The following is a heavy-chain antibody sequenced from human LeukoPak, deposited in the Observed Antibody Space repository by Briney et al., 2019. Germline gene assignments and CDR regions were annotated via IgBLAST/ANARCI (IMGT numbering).Heavy chain of an antibody. D-gene: IGHD3-3*01. CDR3: ARDLSQHRYYDFWSGYYFHAFDI. V-gene: IGHV4-4*02. CDR1: GGSISSSNW. CDR2: IYHSGST. J-gene: IGHJ3*02. Sequence: PSGTLSLTCAVSGGSISSSNWWSWVRRPPGKGLEWIGEIYHSGSTNYNPSLKSRVTISVDKSKNQFSLKLSSVTAADTAVYYCARDLSQHRYYDFWSGYYFHAFDIWGQGTMVTVSS.